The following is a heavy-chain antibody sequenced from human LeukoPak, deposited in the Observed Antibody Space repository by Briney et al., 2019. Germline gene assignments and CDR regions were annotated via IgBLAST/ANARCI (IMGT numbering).Heavy chain of an antibody. CDR2: INPNSGGT. Sequence: GASVKVSCKASGYTFTGYYMHWVRRAPGQGLEWMGWINPNSGGTNCAQKFQGRVTMTRDTSISTAYMELSRLGSDDTAVYYCARDGGRYSSGWYRYWGQGTLVTVSS. J-gene: IGHJ4*02. CDR3: ARDGGRYSSGWYRY. D-gene: IGHD6-19*01. V-gene: IGHV1-2*02. CDR1: GYTFTGYY.